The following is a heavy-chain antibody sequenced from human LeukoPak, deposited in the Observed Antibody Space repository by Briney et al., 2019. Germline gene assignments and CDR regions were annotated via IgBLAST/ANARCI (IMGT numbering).Heavy chain of an antibody. CDR2: ISWNSGSI. CDR1: GFTFDDYA. V-gene: IGHV3-9*01. Sequence: GRSLRLSCAASGFTFDDYAMHCVRQAPGKGLEWVSGISWNSGSIGYADSVKGRFTISRDNAKNSLYLQMNSLRAEDTALYYCAKDMLPYSSGWCDYWGQGTLVTVSS. CDR3: AKDMLPYSSGWCDY. J-gene: IGHJ4*02. D-gene: IGHD6-19*01.